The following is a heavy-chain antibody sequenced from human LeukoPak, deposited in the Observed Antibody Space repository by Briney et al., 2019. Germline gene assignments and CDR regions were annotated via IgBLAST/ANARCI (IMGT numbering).Heavy chain of an antibody. J-gene: IGHJ4*02. CDR2: IKQDGSEG. D-gene: IGHD6-19*01. CDR3: AKVWPWLACYYLDY. Sequence: GGSLRLSCAASGFTFNNYAMSWVRQAPGKGLEWVANIKQDGSEGYYVDSVKGRFTVSRDNAKSSLYLQLNSLRAEDTAVYYCAKVWPWLACYYLDYWGQGTLITVSS. CDR1: GFTFNNYA. V-gene: IGHV3-7*01.